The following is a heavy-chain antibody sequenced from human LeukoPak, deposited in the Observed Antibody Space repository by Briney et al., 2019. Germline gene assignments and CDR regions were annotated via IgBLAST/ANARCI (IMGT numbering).Heavy chain of an antibody. CDR3: AKVAYGTSPGHRYFDY. CDR2: IWYDGSNK. V-gene: IGHV3-33*06. D-gene: IGHD3-10*01. Sequence: QSGGSLRLSCAASGFTFSSYVMHWVRQAPGKGLEWVAVIWYDGSNKYYADSVKGRFTISRDNSKNTLSLQMNSLRAEDTAVYYCAKVAYGTSPGHRYFDYWGQGTLVTVSS. J-gene: IGHJ4*02. CDR1: GFTFSSYV.